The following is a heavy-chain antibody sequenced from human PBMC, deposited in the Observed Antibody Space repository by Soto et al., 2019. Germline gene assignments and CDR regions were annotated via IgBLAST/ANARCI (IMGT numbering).Heavy chain of an antibody. CDR2: INAGNGNT. Sequence: ASVKVSCKASGYTFTSYGMHWVRQAPGQRLEWMGWINAGNGNTKYSQNFQGRVSITRDTSASTVYMELTGLTSEDTAVYYCARDTETLGPRANDALDIWGQGTMVTVSS. D-gene: IGHD3-3*02. CDR3: ARDTETLGPRANDALDI. J-gene: IGHJ3*02. CDR1: GYTFTSYG. V-gene: IGHV1-3*01.